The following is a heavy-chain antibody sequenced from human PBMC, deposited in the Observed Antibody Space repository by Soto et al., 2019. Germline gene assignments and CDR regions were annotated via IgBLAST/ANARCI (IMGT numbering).Heavy chain of an antibody. CDR1: CYTFISSD. J-gene: IGHJ5*02. Sequence: SVKVSCKASCYTFISSDITWVRQDPVQGLEWMGWISAYNGNTNVPQNLQGRVILTTDTSTDTAYMELRSLRSDDTAMYYCARVRSPGHPPYTWFDPWGQGTLVTVYS. CDR2: ISAYNGNT. V-gene: IGHV1-18*04. CDR3: ARVRSPGHPPYTWFDP.